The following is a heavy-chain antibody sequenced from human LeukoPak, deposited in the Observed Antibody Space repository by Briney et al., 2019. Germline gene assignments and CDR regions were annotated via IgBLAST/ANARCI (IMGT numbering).Heavy chain of an antibody. D-gene: IGHD1-14*01. V-gene: IGHV3-7*01. J-gene: IGHJ6*02. CDR3: ASDPHHASRMDV. CDR2: IKQDGSEK. CDR1: GFTFSSYW. Sequence: GGSLRLSCAASGFTFSSYWMTWVRQAPGKGLEWVANIKQDGSEKYYVDSVKGRLTISRDNARNSLFLQMNSLRAEDTAVYYCASDPHHASRMDVWGQGTTVTVSS.